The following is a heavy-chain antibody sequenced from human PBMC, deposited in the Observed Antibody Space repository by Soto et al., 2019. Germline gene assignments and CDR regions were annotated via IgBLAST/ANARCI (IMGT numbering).Heavy chain of an antibody. D-gene: IGHD3-16*01. CDR2: ISGSGGST. V-gene: IGHV3-23*01. Sequence: KGLEWVSAISGSGGSTYYADSVKGRFTISSDNSKNTLYLQMNSLRAEDTAVYYCAKDRVTPCSVGGLGAFDIWGQGTMVTVSS. J-gene: IGHJ3*02. CDR3: AKDRVTPCSVGGLGAFDI.